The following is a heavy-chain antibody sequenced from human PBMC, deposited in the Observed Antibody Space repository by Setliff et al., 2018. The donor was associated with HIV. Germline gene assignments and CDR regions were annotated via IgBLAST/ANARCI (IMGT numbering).Heavy chain of an antibody. CDR1: GGPFSSSSYY. CDR2: LRHSEST. V-gene: IGHV4-39*07. D-gene: IGHD3-3*01. CDR3: ARGTAYYNFWSGYSQDYYYYMDV. Sequence: TLSLTCTVSGGPFSSSSYYWGWIRQPPGKGLEWIGSLRHSESTKYDPSPKSRVTISVDTSKNQFSLKLSSVTAADTAVYYCARGTAYYNFWSGYSQDYYYYMDVWGKGTTVTVSS. J-gene: IGHJ6*03.